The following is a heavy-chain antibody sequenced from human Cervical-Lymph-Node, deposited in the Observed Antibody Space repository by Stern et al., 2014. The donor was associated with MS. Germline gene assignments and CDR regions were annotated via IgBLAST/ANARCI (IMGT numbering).Heavy chain of an antibody. CDR2: ISYRGNDK. Sequence: QVQLVESGGGVVQPGRSLRLSCAASDFTFGDYAMHWVRQAPGKGLEWVALISYRGNDKYYADSVKGRFTISRDNSKNTLYLQMSSLRAEDTAVYYCARGKREYDYWNSYYIVPLDYWGQGTLVSVSS. D-gene: IGHD3/OR15-3a*01. J-gene: IGHJ4*02. CDR1: DFTFGDYA. V-gene: IGHV3-30*04. CDR3: ARGKREYDYWNSYYIVPLDY.